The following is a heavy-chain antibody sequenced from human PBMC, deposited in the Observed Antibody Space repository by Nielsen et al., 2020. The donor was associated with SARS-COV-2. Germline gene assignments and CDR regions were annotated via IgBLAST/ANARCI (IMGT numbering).Heavy chain of an antibody. Sequence: SVKVSCKASGGTFSSYAISWVRQAPGQGLEWMGGIIPIFGTANYAQKFQGRVTITADESTSTAYMELSSLRSEDTAVYYCASSYYYDSSGYYYGAFDIWGQGTMVTVSS. CDR3: ASSYYYDSSGYYYGAFDI. D-gene: IGHD3-22*01. V-gene: IGHV1-69*13. CDR2: IIPIFGTA. CDR1: GGTFSSYA. J-gene: IGHJ3*02.